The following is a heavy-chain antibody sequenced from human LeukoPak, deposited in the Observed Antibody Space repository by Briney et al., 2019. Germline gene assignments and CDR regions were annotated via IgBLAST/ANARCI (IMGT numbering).Heavy chain of an antibody. D-gene: IGHD4-23*01. J-gene: IGHJ3*01. CDR2: VYYSGST. CDR1: GGSISSYY. Sequence: SETLSLTCTVSGGSISSYYWSWIRQPPGKGLEWIGFVYYSGSTNYNPSLKSRVTISVDTSKNQFSLKLSSVTAADTAVYYCARPSLDYGGIDAFDFWGQGTLVTVSS. CDR3: ARPSLDYGGIDAFDF. V-gene: IGHV4-59*08.